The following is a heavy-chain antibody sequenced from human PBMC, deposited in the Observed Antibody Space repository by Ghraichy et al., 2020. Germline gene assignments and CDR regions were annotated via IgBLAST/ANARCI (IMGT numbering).Heavy chain of an antibody. CDR2: IYSGGST. J-gene: IGHJ4*02. D-gene: IGHD4-17*01. Sequence: GESLNISCAASGFTVSSNYMSWVRQAPGKGLEWVSVIYSGGSTYYADSVKGRFTISRDNSKNTLYLQMNSLRAEDTAVYYCARATVTLLGYWGQGTLVTVSS. CDR1: GFTVSSNY. V-gene: IGHV3-53*01. CDR3: ARATVTLLGY.